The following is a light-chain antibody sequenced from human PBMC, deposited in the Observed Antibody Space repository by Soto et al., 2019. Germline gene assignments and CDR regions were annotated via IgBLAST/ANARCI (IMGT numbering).Light chain of an antibody. Sequence: DIVMTQSPDSLAVSLGERATINCKSSQSVLYSSNNKNYLAWYQQKPGQPPKLLIYWASTRESGVPDRFSGSGSGKDLPLTISSLQAEDVAVYYCQHHYSTPPTFGQGTKVEIK. CDR3: QHHYSTPPT. V-gene: IGKV4-1*01. CDR2: WAS. J-gene: IGKJ1*01. CDR1: QSVLYSSNNKNY.